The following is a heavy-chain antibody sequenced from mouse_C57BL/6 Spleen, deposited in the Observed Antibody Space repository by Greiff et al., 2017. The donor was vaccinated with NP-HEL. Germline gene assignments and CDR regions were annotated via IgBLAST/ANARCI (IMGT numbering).Heavy chain of an antibody. CDR1: GFTFSDYG. V-gene: IGHV5-17*01. Sequence: EVKLVESGGGLVKPGGSLKLSCAASGFTFSDYGMHWVRQAPEKGLEWVAYISSGSSTIYYADTVKGRVTISRENAKNTLFLQKTSLRSEDTAMYYCAASTFYFDYWGQGTTLTVSS. J-gene: IGHJ2*01. CDR2: ISSGSSTI. D-gene: IGHD5-1*01. CDR3: AASTFYFDY.